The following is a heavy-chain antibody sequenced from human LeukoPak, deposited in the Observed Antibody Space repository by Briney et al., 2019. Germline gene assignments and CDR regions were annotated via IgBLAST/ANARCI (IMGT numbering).Heavy chain of an antibody. V-gene: IGHV4-59*01. CDR2: IYFTGST. J-gene: IGHJ4*02. Sequence: SETLSLTCSVSGGSISSYYWSWIRQPTVKGLQWIGYIYFTGSTQYNPTLGSRVTISVDTSKNQFSLKLSSVTAADTAVYYCARGDGYSGYDRGGFAAAYWGQGTLVTVSS. CDR3: ARGDGYSGYDRGGFAAAY. CDR1: GGSISSYY. D-gene: IGHD5-12*01.